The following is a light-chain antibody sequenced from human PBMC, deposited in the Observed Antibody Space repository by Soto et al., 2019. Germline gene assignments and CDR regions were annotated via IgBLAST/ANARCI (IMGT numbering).Light chain of an antibody. Sequence: EIVLTQSPATLSLSPGERANLSCRASQTVGSYFAWYQQKPGQAPRLLIYDASNRATGIPARFSGSGSGTDFTLTISSLEPDDFAVYYCQQRGNWPVTFGQGTRVDIK. CDR3: QQRGNWPVT. V-gene: IGKV3-11*01. J-gene: IGKJ1*01. CDR2: DAS. CDR1: QTVGSY.